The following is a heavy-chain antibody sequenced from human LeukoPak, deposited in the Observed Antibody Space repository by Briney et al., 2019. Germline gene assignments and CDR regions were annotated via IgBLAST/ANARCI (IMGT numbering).Heavy chain of an antibody. D-gene: IGHD6-13*01. J-gene: IGHJ6*02. CDR2: ITGSGGNT. CDR3: AKAASSSWPSYYYGMDV. CDR1: GFIFSSYS. V-gene: IGHV3-23*01. Sequence: AGGSLRLSCAASGFIFSSYSMSWVRQAPGKGLEWVSVITGSGGNTYYADSVKGRFTISKDNSKNTVYLQMSSLRVDDTVVYYCAKAASSSWPSYYYGMDVWGQGTTVTVSS.